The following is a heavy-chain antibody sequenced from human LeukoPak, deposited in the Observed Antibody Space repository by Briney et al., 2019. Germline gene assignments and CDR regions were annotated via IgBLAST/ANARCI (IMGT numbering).Heavy chain of an antibody. D-gene: IGHD6-13*01. CDR3: ARDTSSSWPYYYYYYMDV. V-gene: IGHV1-2*02. CDR2: INPNSGGT. Sequence: GASVKVSCKASGYTFTGYYMHWVRQAPGQGLEWMGWINPNSGGTNYAQKFQGRVTMTRDTSISTAYMELSRLRSDDTAVYYCARDTSSSWPYYYYYYMDVWGKGTTVTVSS. J-gene: IGHJ6*03. CDR1: GYTFTGYY.